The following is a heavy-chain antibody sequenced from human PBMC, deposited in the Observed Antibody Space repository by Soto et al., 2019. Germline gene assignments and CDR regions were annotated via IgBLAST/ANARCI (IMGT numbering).Heavy chain of an antibody. D-gene: IGHD1-1*01. V-gene: IGHV3-23*01. J-gene: IGHJ4*02. Sequence: EVQLLESGGGSVQPGGSLKLSCAVSGFSISEYGVTWVRQPPGKGLYWVSGFSGGRGGTFYADSVRGRFTISRDDSRNMVYLQMASLGVEDTAVYYSVKWNGFGDSWGQGTLVTVSS. CDR1: GFSISEYG. CDR2: FSGGRGGT. CDR3: VKWNGFGDS.